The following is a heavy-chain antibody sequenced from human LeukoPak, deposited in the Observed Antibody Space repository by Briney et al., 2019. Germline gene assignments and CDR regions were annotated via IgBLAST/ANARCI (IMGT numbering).Heavy chain of an antibody. CDR1: GFTFNIYN. J-gene: IGHJ6*02. V-gene: IGHV3-48*02. D-gene: IGHD3-10*01. CDR3: ARVAYGSGSQTFYYYGMDV. Sequence: GGSLRLSCAASGFTFNIYNMNWVRQAPGKGLEWVSYIGSSSGTIYYADSVKGRFTISRDNAKNSLYLQMNSLRDEDTAVYYCARVAYGSGSQTFYYYGMDVWGQGTTVTVSS. CDR2: IGSSSGTI.